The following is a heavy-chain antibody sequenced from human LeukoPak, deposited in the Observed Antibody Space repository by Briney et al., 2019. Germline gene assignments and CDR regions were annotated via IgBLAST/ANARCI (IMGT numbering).Heavy chain of an antibody. CDR2: INPSGGST. CDR3: ARDLYGAGQDAFDI. D-gene: IGHD1-26*01. J-gene: IGHJ3*02. Sequence: GASVKVSCKASGYTFTSYYMHWVRQAPGQGLEWMGIINPSGGSTSYAQKFQGRVTMTRDTSISTAYMELSRLRSDDTAVYYCARDLYGAGQDAFDIWGQGTMVTVSS. V-gene: IGHV1-46*01. CDR1: GYTFTSYY.